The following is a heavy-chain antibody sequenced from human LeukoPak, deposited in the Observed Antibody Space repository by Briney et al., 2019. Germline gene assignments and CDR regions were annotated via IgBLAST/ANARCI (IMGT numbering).Heavy chain of an antibody. CDR2: VYYSGST. D-gene: IGHD7-27*01. Sequence: SETLSLTCTVSGDFITAYYWSWIRQPPGKGLEWIGYVYYSGSTEYNPSLRSRVTISLEMSKHQFSLILTSVTAADTAVYYCASNTGTVFDYWGQGTLVTVSS. CDR1: GDFITAYY. V-gene: IGHV4-59*01. J-gene: IGHJ4*02. CDR3: ASNTGTVFDY.